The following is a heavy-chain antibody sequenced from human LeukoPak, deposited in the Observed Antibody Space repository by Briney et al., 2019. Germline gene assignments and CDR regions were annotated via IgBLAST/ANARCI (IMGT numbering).Heavy chain of an antibody. V-gene: IGHV4-4*07. CDR2: IQTNGNT. J-gene: IGHJ4*02. CDR3: AREMDYVWGSYDY. D-gene: IGHD3-16*01. Sequence: SETLSLTCTVFGGSISTHNWSWIRQPAGQGLEWIGRIQTNGNTIYNPSLKSRVTMSVDTSKNLFSLKLSFVTAADTAVYFCAREMDYVWGSYDYWGQGTLVAVSS. CDR1: GGSISTHN.